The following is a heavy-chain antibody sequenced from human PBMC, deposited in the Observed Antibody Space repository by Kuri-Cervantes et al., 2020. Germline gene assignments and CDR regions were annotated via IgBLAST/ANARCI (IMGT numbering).Heavy chain of an antibody. J-gene: IGHJ5*02. Sequence: ETLSLTCAASGFTFSSYSMNWVRQAPGKGLEWVSYISSSSSTIYYADSVKGRFTISRDNAKNSLYLQMNSLRDEDTAVYYCAKALYSQWEWFDPWGQGTLVTVSS. D-gene: IGHD1-26*01. CDR1: GFTFSSYS. CDR2: ISSSSSTI. V-gene: IGHV3-48*02. CDR3: AKALYSQWEWFDP.